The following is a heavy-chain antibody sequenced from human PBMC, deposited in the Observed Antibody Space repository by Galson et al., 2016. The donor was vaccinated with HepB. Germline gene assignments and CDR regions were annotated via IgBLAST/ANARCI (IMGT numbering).Heavy chain of an antibody. CDR3: ARRGDNSGAEYCFDS. Sequence: QSGAEVKKPGESLKISCQGSGYSFTNQWIAWVRQMPGKGLEWMGIIYPGDSDTRYSPPFQGQVTISADKSLSTAYLQWSSLKASDTAIYYWARRGDNSGAEYCFDSWGQGTLVTVSS. V-gene: IGHV5-51*01. J-gene: IGHJ4*02. CDR1: GYSFTNQW. CDR2: IYPGDSDT. D-gene: IGHD6-19*01.